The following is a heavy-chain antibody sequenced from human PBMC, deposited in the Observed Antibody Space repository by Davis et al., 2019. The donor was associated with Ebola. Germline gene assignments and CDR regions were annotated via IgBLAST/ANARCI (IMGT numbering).Heavy chain of an antibody. CDR1: GFSFSAYS. V-gene: IGHV3-21*01. CDR3: AKDRSTGRSEGFDH. Sequence: GESLKISCAASGFSFSAYSMHWVRQAPGKGLEWVSSISDTSAYIFYGDSVKGRFTISRDNAKNSLYLQMNSLTAEDTAVYYCAKDRSTGRSEGFDHWGQGTLVTVSS. D-gene: IGHD1-14*01. CDR2: ISDTSAYI. J-gene: IGHJ4*02.